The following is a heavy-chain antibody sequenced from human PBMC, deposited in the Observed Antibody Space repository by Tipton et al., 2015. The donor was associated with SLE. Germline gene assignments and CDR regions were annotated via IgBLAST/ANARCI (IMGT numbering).Heavy chain of an antibody. CDR1: GYTFTSYD. V-gene: IGHV1-8*01. D-gene: IGHD6-6*01. CDR3: ARKSQLDHYYGMDV. Sequence: QSGAEVKKPGASVKVSCKASGYTFTSYDINWVRQATGQGLEWMGWMNPNSGNTGYAQKFQGRVTMTRNTSISTAYMELSSLRSEGTAVYYCARKSQLDHYYGMDVWGQGTTVTVSS. CDR2: MNPNSGNT. J-gene: IGHJ6*02.